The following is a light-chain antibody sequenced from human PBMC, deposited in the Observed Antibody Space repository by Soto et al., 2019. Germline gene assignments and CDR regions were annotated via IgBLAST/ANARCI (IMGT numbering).Light chain of an antibody. CDR1: QNINSD. J-gene: IGKJ1*01. CDR2: RAS. Sequence: DVQMTQSPSTLSASVGDRVTITCRASQNINSDLAWYQQKPGKAPQLLIYRASSLESGLPSRFIGSGSGTEFTLTITSLQPDDFATYYCQQHNNYWTFGHGTRVDIK. CDR3: QQHNNYWT. V-gene: IGKV1-5*03.